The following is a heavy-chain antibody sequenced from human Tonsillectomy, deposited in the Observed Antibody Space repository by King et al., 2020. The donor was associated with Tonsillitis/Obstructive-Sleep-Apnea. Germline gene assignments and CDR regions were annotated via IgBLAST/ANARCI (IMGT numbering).Heavy chain of an antibody. CDR2: INHSGST. CDR1: GGSFSGYY. J-gene: IGHJ5*02. D-gene: IGHD2-2*01. Sequence: VQLQQWGAGLLKPSETLSLTCAVYGGSFSGYYWSWIRQPPGKGLEWIGEINHSGSTNYNPSLKSRVTISVDTSKNQFSLKLSSVTAADTAVYYCVIGAAASNWFDPWGQGTLVTVSS. V-gene: IGHV4-34*01. CDR3: VIGAAASNWFDP.